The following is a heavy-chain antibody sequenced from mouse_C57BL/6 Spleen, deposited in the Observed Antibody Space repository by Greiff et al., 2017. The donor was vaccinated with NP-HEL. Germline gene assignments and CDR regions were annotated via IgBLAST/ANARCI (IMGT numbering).Heavy chain of an antibody. CDR3: ARWETRGSLDY. CDR1: GYTFTSYW. CDR2: IHPNSGST. D-gene: IGHD1-1*01. Sequence: QVQLQQPGAELVKPGASVKLSCKASGYTFTSYWMHWVKQRPGQGLEWIGMIHPNSGSTNYNEKFKSKATLTVDKSSSTAYMQLSSLTSEDSAVYYCARWETRGSLDYWGQGTTLTVSS. J-gene: IGHJ2*01. V-gene: IGHV1-64*01.